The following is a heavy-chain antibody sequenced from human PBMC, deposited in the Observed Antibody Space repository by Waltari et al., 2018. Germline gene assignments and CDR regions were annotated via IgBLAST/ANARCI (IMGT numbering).Heavy chain of an antibody. CDR2: IYHSVST. D-gene: IGHD4-17*01. Sequence: QVQLQQWGAGMLKPSETLSLTCAVHGYSISSGYYWGWIRQPPGKGLEWIGSIYHSVSTYYNPSLKIRVTISVDTSKNQFSLKLSSVTAADTAVYYCARSTVTSNWFDPWGQGTLVTVSS. V-gene: IGHV4-38-2*01. J-gene: IGHJ5*02. CDR3: ARSTVTSNWFDP. CDR1: GYSISSGYY.